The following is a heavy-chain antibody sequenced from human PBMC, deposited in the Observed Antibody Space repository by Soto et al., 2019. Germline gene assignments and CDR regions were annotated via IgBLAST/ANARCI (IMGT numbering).Heavy chain of an antibody. Sequence: WGSLRLSCSASGCTFSSYAMHWVRQAPGKGLEYVSAISSNGGSTYYAYSVKGRFTISRDNSKNTLYLQMSSLRAEDTAVYYCVKDLYGCSWWGDYYYGMDVWGQGTTVTVSS. CDR1: GCTFSSYA. D-gene: IGHD6-13*01. CDR2: ISSNGGST. J-gene: IGHJ6*02. V-gene: IGHV3-64D*06. CDR3: VKDLYGCSWWGDYYYGMDV.